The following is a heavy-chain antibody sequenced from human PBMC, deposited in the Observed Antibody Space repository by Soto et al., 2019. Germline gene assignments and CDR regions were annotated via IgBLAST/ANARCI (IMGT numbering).Heavy chain of an antibody. D-gene: IGHD6-13*01. CDR2: ISGSGSDT. CDR1: AFTFRSFA. Sequence: EVQLLESGGGLVQPGGSLRLSCAASAFTFRSFAMNWVRQAPGKGLEWVSAISGSGSDTYYADSVKGRFTISRDNSENTLYLQMNSLRAEDTAVYYCAKALYSSSHPPIDPWGQGTPVTVSS. J-gene: IGHJ5*02. CDR3: AKALYSSSHPPIDP. V-gene: IGHV3-23*01.